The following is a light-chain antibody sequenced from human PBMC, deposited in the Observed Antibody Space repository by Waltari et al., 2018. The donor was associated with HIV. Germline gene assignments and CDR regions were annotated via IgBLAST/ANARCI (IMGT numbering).Light chain of an antibody. CDR2: GNR. CDR3: QSYYSSLSNWV. Sequence: QSVLTQPPSVSGAPGQRGTISCTGSSSNIGAGYVVHWYQQLPGTAPKLHIYGNRNRPSWGPARCSGSKSGTSTSLPITGLQLGDETDYYCQSYYSSLSNWVFGGGTKLTVL. V-gene: IGLV1-40*01. CDR1: SSNIGAGYV. J-gene: IGLJ3*02.